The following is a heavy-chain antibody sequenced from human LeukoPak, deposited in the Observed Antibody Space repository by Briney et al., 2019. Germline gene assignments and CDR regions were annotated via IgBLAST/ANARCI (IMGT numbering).Heavy chain of an antibody. CDR3: ARGEGLFDY. Sequence: GGSLRLSCAASGFTVSSNYTSWVRQAPGNGLEWVSVIYSGGRTHYADSVKGRLTISRDNSKNTLYLQMNSLRAEDTAVYHCARGEGLFDYWGQGTLVTVSS. CDR1: GFTVSSNY. V-gene: IGHV3-53*01. J-gene: IGHJ4*02. CDR2: IYSGGRT.